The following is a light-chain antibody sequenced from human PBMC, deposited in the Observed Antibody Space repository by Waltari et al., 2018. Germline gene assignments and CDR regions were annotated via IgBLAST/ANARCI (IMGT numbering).Light chain of an antibody. J-gene: IGKJ4*01. CDR2: DAS. V-gene: IGKV3-11*01. Sequence: EIVLTQSPATLSLSPGERATLSCRASQSVNEYLAWYQQIPGQAPSLLIYDASNRATGIPARFSGSGSGTDFTLTISSLEPEDFAIYYCHVRSNWSPVTFGGGTKVEIK. CDR1: QSVNEY. CDR3: HVRSNWSPVT.